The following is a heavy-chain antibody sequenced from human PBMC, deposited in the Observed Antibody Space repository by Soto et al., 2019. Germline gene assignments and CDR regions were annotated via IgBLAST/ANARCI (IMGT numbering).Heavy chain of an antibody. Sequence: GGSLRLSCAASGFTFSSYWMYWVRQAPGKGLVWVSRTNSDGSDTTYADSVKGRFTISRDNAKNTLYLQMNSLRAEDTAVYYCARDRGWSLFDYWGQETLVTVSS. CDR3: ARDRGWSLFDY. CDR1: GFTFSSYW. J-gene: IGHJ4*02. V-gene: IGHV3-74*01. CDR2: TNSDGSDT. D-gene: IGHD6-19*01.